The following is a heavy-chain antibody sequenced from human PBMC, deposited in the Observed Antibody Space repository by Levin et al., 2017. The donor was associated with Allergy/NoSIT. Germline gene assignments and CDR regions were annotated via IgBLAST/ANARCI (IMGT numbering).Heavy chain of an antibody. V-gene: IGHV3-23*01. D-gene: IGHD3-22*01. CDR1: GFTFSSYA. J-gene: IGHJ4*02. CDR3: AKDLTYDSSGYYYAGGTGPFDY. Sequence: GGSLRLSCAASGFTFSSYAMSWVRQAPGKGLEWVSAISGSGGSTYYADSVKGRFTISRDNSKNTLYLQMNSLRAEDTAVYYCAKDLTYDSSGYYYAGGTGPFDYWGQGTLVTVSS. CDR2: ISGSGGST.